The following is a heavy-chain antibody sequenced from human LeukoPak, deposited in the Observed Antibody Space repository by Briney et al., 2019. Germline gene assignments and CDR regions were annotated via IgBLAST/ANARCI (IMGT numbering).Heavy chain of an antibody. J-gene: IGHJ5*02. V-gene: IGHV1-69*13. CDR3: ASLWFGESTLFDP. CDR2: IIPIFGTA. Sequence: SVKVSCKASGGTFRSYAISWVGQAPGQGLEWMGGIIPIFGTANYAQKFQGRVTITADESTSTAYMELSSLRSEDTAVYYCASLWFGESTLFDPWGQGTLVTVSS. D-gene: IGHD3-10*01. CDR1: GGTFRSYA.